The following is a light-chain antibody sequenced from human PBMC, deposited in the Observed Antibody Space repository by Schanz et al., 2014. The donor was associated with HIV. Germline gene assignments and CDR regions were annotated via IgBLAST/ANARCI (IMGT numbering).Light chain of an antibody. CDR3: AGWDDSLNVWV. V-gene: IGLV1-47*01. CDR2: KDS. Sequence: QSVLTQPPSASGTPGQRVSISCSGSSSNIGSYSVYWYQQFPGTAPKLLIYKDSRRPSGVPDRFSGSGSGTSASLAISGLRSEDEADYYCAGWDDSLNVWVFGGGTKLTVL. J-gene: IGLJ3*02. CDR1: SSNIGSYS.